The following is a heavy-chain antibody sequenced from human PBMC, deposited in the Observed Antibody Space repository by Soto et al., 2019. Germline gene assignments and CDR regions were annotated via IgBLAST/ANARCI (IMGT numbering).Heavy chain of an antibody. J-gene: IGHJ4*02. CDR3: ARPLRGSTYQYFDY. V-gene: IGHV5-51*01. Sequence: GESLNISYKGSGYTFSEYWIGWVRQMPGKGLEWMGIIYSGDSDTRYSPSFQGQVTISADKSISTAYLQWSSLKASDTAMYYCARPLRGSTYQYFDYWGQGTPVTVSS. CDR2: IYSGDSDT. CDR1: GYTFSEYW. D-gene: IGHD2-15*01.